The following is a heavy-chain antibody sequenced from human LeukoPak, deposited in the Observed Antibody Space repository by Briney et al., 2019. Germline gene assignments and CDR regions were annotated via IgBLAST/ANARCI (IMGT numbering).Heavy chain of an antibody. V-gene: IGHV3-7*04. Sequence: PGGSLRLSCAASGFRFSDSWMTWVRQTPGKGLQWVASIHEDAGEKQYVESVRGRFTISRDNAKNSLYLQMNSLRAEDTAVYYCARDADYYESGVNYDAFDIWGQGTMVTVSS. J-gene: IGHJ3*02. CDR3: ARDADYYESGVNYDAFDI. D-gene: IGHD3-22*01. CDR2: IHEDAGEK. CDR1: GFRFSDSW.